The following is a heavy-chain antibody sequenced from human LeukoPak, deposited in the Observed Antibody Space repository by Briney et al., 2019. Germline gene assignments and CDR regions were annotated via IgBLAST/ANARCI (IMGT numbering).Heavy chain of an antibody. CDR3: ARGRPVPRRRYGMDV. CDR2: INHSGST. V-gene: IGHV4-34*01. CDR1: GGSFSGYY. D-gene: IGHD1-14*01. Sequence: PSETLSLTCAVYGGSFSGYYWSWIRQPPGKGLEWIGEINHSGSTNYSPSLKSRVTISVDTSKNQFSLKLSSVTAADTAVYYCARGRPVPRRRYGMDVWGQGTTVTVSS. J-gene: IGHJ6*02.